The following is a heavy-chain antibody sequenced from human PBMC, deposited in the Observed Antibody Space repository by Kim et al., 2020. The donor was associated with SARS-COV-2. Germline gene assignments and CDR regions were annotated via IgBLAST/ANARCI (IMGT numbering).Heavy chain of an antibody. V-gene: IGHV4-34*01. J-gene: IGHJ6*02. CDR3: TRGRVSSWSTHYYYYGMDV. CDR2: INHSGST. D-gene: IGHD6-13*01. CDR1: GGSFSGYY. Sequence: SETLSLTCAVYGGSFSGYYWSWIRQPPGKGLEWIGEINHSGSTNYNPSLKSRVTISVDTSKNQFSLKLSSVTAADTAVYYCTRGRVSSWSTHYYYYGMDVWGQGTTVTVSS.